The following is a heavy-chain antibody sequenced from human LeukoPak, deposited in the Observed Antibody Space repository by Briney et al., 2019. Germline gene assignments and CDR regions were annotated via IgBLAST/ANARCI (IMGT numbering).Heavy chain of an antibody. Sequence: PSETLSLTCTVSGGSINSYYWSWIRQPPGKGLEWIGYIYYSGSTNYNPSLKSRVTISVDTSKNQFSLKLSSVTAADTAVYYCARDGGLYYYDRAGWFDPWGQGTLVTVSS. J-gene: IGHJ5*02. CDR2: IYYSGST. D-gene: IGHD3-10*02. CDR1: GGSINSYY. V-gene: IGHV4-59*01. CDR3: ARDGGLYYYDRAGWFDP.